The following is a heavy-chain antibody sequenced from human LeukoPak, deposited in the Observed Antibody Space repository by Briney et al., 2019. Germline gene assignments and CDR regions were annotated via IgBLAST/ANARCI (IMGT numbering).Heavy chain of an antibody. V-gene: IGHV3-53*01. D-gene: IGHD3-10*01. CDR1: GFSFSTTW. CDR2: IYSGGGT. Sequence: GGSLRLSCAASGFSFSTTWMHWVRQVPGKGLEWVSVIYSGGGTNYADSVKGRFTISRDNSKNTLYLQMNSLRAEDTAVYYCASPYYYASGSFDVWGQGTLVTVSS. CDR3: ASPYYYASGSFDV. J-gene: IGHJ4*02.